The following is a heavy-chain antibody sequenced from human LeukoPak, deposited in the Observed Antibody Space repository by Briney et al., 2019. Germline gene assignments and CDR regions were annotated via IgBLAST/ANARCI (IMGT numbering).Heavy chain of an antibody. CDR1: GGSISSYY. CDR2: INHSGST. J-gene: IGHJ4*02. D-gene: IGHD1-1*01. V-gene: IGHV4-34*01. CDR3: ARGSRRDGYNWNFHGY. Sequence: SETLSLTCTVSGGSISSYYWSWIRQPPGKGLEWIGEINHSGSTNYNPSLKSRVTISVDTSKNQFSLKLSSVTAADTAVYYCARGSRRDGYNWNFHGYWGQGTLVTVSS.